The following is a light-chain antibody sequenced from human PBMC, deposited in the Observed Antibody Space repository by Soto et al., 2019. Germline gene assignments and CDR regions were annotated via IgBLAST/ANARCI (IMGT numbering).Light chain of an antibody. J-gene: IGKJ4*01. CDR2: ATS. CDR3: QKYNSAPRT. CDR1: QGIAPY. Sequence: DVQMTQSPSSLSAFVGDRVTITCRASQGIAPYLAWFQQKPGKVPKLLIYATSTLQSRDPSRFSGSGSGTDFTLTINSLQPEDVGTYYCQKYNSAPRTFGGGTKVEIK. V-gene: IGKV1-27*01.